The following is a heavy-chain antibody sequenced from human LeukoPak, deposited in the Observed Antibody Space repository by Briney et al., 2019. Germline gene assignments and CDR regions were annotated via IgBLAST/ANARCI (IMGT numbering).Heavy chain of an antibody. CDR2: YYTDATT. V-gene: IGHV3-53*01. CDR1: GFSVSNNY. D-gene: IGHD6-19*01. J-gene: IGHJ5*02. Sequence: SGGSLRLSCAASGFSVSNNYMSWVRQAPGKGLEWVSTYYTDATTHYPDSVRGRFTISSDSSKNTLYLQMNSLRVEDTAIYYCARESIPSGWYLSWGQGTLVTVSS. CDR3: ARESIPSGWYLS.